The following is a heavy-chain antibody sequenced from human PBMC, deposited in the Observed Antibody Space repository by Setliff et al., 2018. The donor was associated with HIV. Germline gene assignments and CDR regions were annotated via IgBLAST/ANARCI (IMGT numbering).Heavy chain of an antibody. J-gene: IGHJ4*02. D-gene: IGHD3-10*01. Sequence: ETLSLTCTVSGYSISSGYYWGWIRQPPGKGLEWIGYIYYSGSANYNPSLKSRVTISVDASKNQFSLKLNSVTAADAAVYYCAQGGRFALHWGQGTLVTVSS. CDR1: GYSISSGYY. CDR2: IYYSGSA. CDR3: AQGGRFALH. V-gene: IGHV4-61*01.